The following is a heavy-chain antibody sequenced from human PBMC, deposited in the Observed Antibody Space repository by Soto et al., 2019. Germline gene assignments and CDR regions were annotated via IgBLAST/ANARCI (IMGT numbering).Heavy chain of an antibody. Sequence: EVQLVESGGVVVQPGGSLRLSCAASGFTFDDYTMHWVRQAPGKGLEWVSLISWDGGITYYADSVKGRFTISRDNSKNSLYLQMNSLRTEDTALYYCAKARVPSGYSCGLDYWGQGTLVTVSS. CDR1: GFTFDDYT. D-gene: IGHD5-18*01. J-gene: IGHJ4*02. CDR2: ISWDGGIT. CDR3: AKARVPSGYSCGLDY. V-gene: IGHV3-43*01.